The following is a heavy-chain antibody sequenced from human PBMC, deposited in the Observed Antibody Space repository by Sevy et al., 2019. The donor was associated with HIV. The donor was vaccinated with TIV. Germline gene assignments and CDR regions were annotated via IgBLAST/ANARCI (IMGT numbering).Heavy chain of an antibody. V-gene: IGHV3-23*01. CDR3: VKNGGVARRHYYYYMDV. D-gene: IGHD3-16*01. Sequence: GGSLRLSCAASGFTLSSYAMTWVRQTPRKGLEWVSTITGSGGSTNYADSLKGRFTISTDNSKSVLYLQMNFLRAEDTAVYYCVKNGGVARRHYYYYMDVWGQGTTVTVSS. CDR2: ITGSGGST. CDR1: GFTLSSYA. J-gene: IGHJ6*02.